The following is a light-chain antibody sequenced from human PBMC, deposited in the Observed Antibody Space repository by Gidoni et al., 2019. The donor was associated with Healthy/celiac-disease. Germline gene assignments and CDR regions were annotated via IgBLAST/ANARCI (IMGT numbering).Light chain of an antibody. CDR1: QSVLYSSNNKNY. CDR3: QQYYSTPLT. CDR2: WAS. Sequence: DIVMTQSPDSLAVSLGERATINYKSSQSVLYSSNNKNYLAWYQQKPGQPPKLLIYWASTRESGVPDRFSGSGSGKDFTITISSLQAEDVAVYYCQQYYSTPLTFGGGTKVEIK. V-gene: IGKV4-1*01. J-gene: IGKJ4*01.